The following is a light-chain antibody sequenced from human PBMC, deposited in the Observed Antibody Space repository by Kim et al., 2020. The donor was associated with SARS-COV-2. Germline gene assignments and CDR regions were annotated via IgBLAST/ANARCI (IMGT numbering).Light chain of an antibody. J-gene: IGKJ2*01. CDR2: AAS. V-gene: IGKV1-39*01. CDR1: QSIANY. CDR3: QPSYITPPYT. Sequence: DIQMTQSPSSLSASVGDRVTITCRASQSIANYLNWYQQKPGKAPSLLIYAASILQSGVPSRFSGSGSGTDFTLTISSLQPADFATYYCQPSYITPPYTFAQGTKLEI.